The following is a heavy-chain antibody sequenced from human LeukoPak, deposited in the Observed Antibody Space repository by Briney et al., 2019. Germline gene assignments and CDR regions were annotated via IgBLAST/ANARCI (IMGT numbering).Heavy chain of an antibody. D-gene: IGHD1-26*01. Sequence: ASVKVSCKASGGTFSSYAISWVRQAPGQGLEWMGRIIPILGIANYAQKFQGRVTITADKSTSTAYMELSSLRSEDTAVYYCAREYSGSYRLDYWGQGTLVTVSS. CDR2: IIPILGIA. J-gene: IGHJ4*02. V-gene: IGHV1-69*04. CDR3: AREYSGSYRLDY. CDR1: GGTFSSYA.